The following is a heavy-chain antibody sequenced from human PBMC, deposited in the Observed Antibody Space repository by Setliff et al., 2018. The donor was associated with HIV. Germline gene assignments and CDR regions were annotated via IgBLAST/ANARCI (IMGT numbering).Heavy chain of an antibody. J-gene: IGHJ5*02. V-gene: IGHV4-4*09. D-gene: IGHD3-10*01. Sequence: SETLSLTCTVSGGSISSYYRSWIRQPPGKGLEWIGYIYSSGSTNFNPPLQSRVTISVDTSKNQFSLKLSSVTAADTAVYYCARHSGVASPNWFDPWGQGTLVTVSS. CDR2: IYSSGST. CDR1: GGSISSYY. CDR3: ARHSGVASPNWFDP.